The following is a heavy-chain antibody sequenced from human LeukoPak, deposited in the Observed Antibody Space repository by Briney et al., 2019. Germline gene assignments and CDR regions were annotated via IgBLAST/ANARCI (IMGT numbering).Heavy chain of an antibody. D-gene: IGHD5-18*01. CDR2: ISGSGGST. CDR1: GFTFSSYG. CDR3: AKEAGGYSYLDY. V-gene: IGHV3-23*01. Sequence: GGSLRLSCAASGFTFSSYGMNWVHQAPGKGLEWVSAISGSGGSTYYADSVKGRFTISRDNSKNTLYLQMNSLRAEDTAVYYCAKEAGGYSYLDYWGQGTLVTVSS. J-gene: IGHJ4*02.